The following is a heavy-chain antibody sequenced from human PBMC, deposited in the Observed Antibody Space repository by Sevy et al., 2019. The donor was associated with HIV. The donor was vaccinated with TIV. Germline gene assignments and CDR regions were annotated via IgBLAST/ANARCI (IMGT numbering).Heavy chain of an antibody. J-gene: IGHJ3*01. D-gene: IGHD2-15*01. CDR3: ARGGHLPLDAFDL. V-gene: IGHV5-51*01. CDR2: IFPGNSDA. Sequence: GESLKISCQASGYSFHSYWIGWVRQKPSKGLEWVGIIFPGNSDARYIPSFQGQVTISGDKSINTAYLQWSSLQASDTAVYYCARGGHLPLDAFDLWGQGTKVTVSS. CDR1: GYSFHSYW.